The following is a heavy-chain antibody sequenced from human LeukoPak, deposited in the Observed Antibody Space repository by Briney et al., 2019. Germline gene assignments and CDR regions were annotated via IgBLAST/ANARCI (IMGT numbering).Heavy chain of an antibody. CDR2: IYYSGNT. CDR1: GGSISSSSYY. V-gene: IGHV4-39*01. D-gene: IGHD3/OR15-3a*01. CDR3: ARQTGSGLFILP. Sequence: SETLSLTCTVSGGSISSSSYYWGWIRQPPGKGLEWIGGIYYSGNTYYNASLKSQVSISIDTSKNQFSLRLTSVTAADTAVYYCARQTGSGLFILPGGQGTLVTVSS. J-gene: IGHJ4*02.